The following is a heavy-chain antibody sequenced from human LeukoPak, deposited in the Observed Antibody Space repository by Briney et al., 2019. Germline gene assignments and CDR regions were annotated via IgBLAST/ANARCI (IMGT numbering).Heavy chain of an antibody. V-gene: IGHV4-34*01. Sequence: ASETLSLTCAVYGGSFSGYYWSWIRQPPGQGLEWIVEINHSGSTNYNPSLKSRVTISVDTSKNQFSLKLSSVTAADTAVYYCASYMVRGVIISDYWGQGTLVTVSS. CDR2: INHSGST. D-gene: IGHD3-10*01. J-gene: IGHJ4*02. CDR1: GGSFSGYY. CDR3: ASYMVRGVIISDY.